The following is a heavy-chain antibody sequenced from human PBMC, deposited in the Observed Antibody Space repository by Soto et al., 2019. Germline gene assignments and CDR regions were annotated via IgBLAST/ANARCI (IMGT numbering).Heavy chain of an antibody. CDR2: IYYSGST. J-gene: IGHJ2*01. D-gene: IGHD4-17*01. V-gene: IGHV4-31*01. CDR1: GGSISSGGYY. Sequence: QVQLQESGPGLVKPSQTLSLTCTVSGGSISSGGYYWSWIRQHPGKGLEWIGYIYYSGSTYYNPSLTSLVTISVDSSKNQFSLKLSSVTAADTAVYYCARADGDYGDWDWYFDLWGRGTLVTVSS. CDR3: ARADGDYGDWDWYFDL.